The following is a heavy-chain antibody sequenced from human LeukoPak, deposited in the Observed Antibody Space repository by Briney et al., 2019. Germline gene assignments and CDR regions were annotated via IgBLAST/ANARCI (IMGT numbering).Heavy chain of an antibody. D-gene: IGHD3-3*01. CDR1: SFDFIGTW. CDR3: ARDREGRTIFGAEGYYYYYMDV. J-gene: IGHJ6*03. Sequence: GGSLRLSCAASSFDFIGTWMSWVRQAPGKGLEWVGRIKSKTDGGTTDYAAPVKGRFTISRDDSKNTLYLQMNSLKTEDTAVYYCARDREGRTIFGAEGYYYYYMDVWGKGTTVTVSS. CDR2: IKSKTDGGTT. V-gene: IGHV3-15*01.